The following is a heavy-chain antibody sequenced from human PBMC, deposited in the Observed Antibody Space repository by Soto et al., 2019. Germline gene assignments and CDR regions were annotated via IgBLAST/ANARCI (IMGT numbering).Heavy chain of an antibody. J-gene: IGHJ4*02. CDR1: EFTFSNYA. CDR2: ISCDGNNK. D-gene: IGHD4-17*01. CDR3: ARGPSYSDSYFDY. Sequence: GGSLRLSCAASEFTFSNYAMHWVRQPPGKGLQWLAVISCDGNNKYYADSVEGRFTISRDNSKNTVYLQMNSLRLEDTAVYYCARGPSYSDSYFDYWGQGTLVTVSS. V-gene: IGHV3-30*03.